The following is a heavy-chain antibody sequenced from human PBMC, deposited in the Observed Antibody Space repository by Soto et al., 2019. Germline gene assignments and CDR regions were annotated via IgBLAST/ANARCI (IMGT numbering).Heavy chain of an antibody. D-gene: IGHD2-2*01. CDR2: INAGNGNT. J-gene: IGHJ6*03. V-gene: IGHV1-3*01. Sequence: ASVKVSCKASGYTFTSYAMHWVRQAPGQRLEWMGWINAGNGNTKYSQKFQGRVTITRDTSASTAYMELSSLRSEDTAVYYCARGGYCSSTSCYYYYYMDLWAKRTTVTVSS. CDR3: ARGGYCSSTSCYYYYYMDL. CDR1: GYTFTSYA.